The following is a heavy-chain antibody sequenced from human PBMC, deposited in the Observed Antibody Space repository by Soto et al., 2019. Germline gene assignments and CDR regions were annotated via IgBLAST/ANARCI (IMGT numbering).Heavy chain of an antibody. CDR2: INHSGST. V-gene: IGHV4-34*01. CDR1: GGSFSGYY. D-gene: IGHD3-10*01. CDR3: ARGRITMVRGTNNWFDP. Sequence: QVQLQQWGAGLLKPSETLSLTCAVYGGSFSGYYWSWIRQPPGKGLEWIGEINHSGSTNYNPSLKSRVTISVDTSKNQFSLKLSSVTAADTAVYYCARGRITMVRGTNNWFDPWGQGTLVTVSS. J-gene: IGHJ5*02.